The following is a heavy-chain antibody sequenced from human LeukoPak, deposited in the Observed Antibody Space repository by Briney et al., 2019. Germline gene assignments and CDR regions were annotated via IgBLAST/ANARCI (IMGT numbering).Heavy chain of an antibody. CDR2: ISSSSIYI. CDR1: GFTFTTYT. V-gene: IGHV3-21*01. Sequence: TTGGSLRLSCAASGFTFTTYTMTWVRQAPGKGLEWVSSISSSSIYIYYADSLEGRFTISRDNAKNSLYLQIDSLRADDTAVYYCAREDAGGYVDYWGQGTLVAVSS. CDR3: AREDAGGYVDY. D-gene: IGHD5-12*01. J-gene: IGHJ4*02.